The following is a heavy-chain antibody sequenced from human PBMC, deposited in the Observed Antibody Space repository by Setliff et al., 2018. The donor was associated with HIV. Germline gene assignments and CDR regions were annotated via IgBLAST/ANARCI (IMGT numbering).Heavy chain of an antibody. V-gene: IGHV4-31*03. CDR2: IYYSGNT. J-gene: IGHJ6*03. Sequence: SETLSLTCTVSGGSISSGGYYWSWIRQHPGKGLEWIGYIYYSGNTYYNPSLKSRVTISADTSRNQFSLTLSSVTAADTAVYYCARGYPGIAVAGLSYYYYYYMDVWGKGTTVTVSS. D-gene: IGHD6-19*01. CDR3: ARGYPGIAVAGLSYYYYYYMDV. CDR1: GGSISSGGYY.